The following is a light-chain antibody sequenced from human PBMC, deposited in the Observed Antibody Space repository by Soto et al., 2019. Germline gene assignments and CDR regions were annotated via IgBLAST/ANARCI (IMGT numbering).Light chain of an antibody. CDR3: QQYGSSLTWT. CDR1: QSVGTS. Sequence: EIVLTQSPVTLSLSPGERGTLSCRASQSVGTSLAWYQQKPGQAPRLLIYGASSRATGIPDRFSGSGSGTDFTLTISRLEPEDFAVYYCQQYGSSLTWTFGQGTKV. J-gene: IGKJ1*01. CDR2: GAS. V-gene: IGKV3-20*01.